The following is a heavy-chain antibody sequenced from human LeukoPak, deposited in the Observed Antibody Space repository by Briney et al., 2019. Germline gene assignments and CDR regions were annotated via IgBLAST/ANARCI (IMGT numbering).Heavy chain of an antibody. Sequence: SETLSLTCAVSGGSISGFHWSWIRQPPGKGLEWIGYIYYSGSTNYNPSLKSRVTISVDTSKNQFSLKLSSVTAADTAVYYCARVRGSSGWYFFGAFDIWGQGTMVTVSS. CDR3: ARVRGSSGWYFFGAFDI. D-gene: IGHD6-19*01. CDR1: GGSISGFH. J-gene: IGHJ3*02. CDR2: IYYSGST. V-gene: IGHV4-59*01.